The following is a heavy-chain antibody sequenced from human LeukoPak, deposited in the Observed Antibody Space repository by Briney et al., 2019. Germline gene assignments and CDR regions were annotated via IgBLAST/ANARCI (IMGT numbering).Heavy chain of an antibody. D-gene: IGHD3-10*02. CDR2: ISGSGSTI. J-gene: IGHJ6*04. CDR3: AKLGITMIGGV. V-gene: IGHV3-48*03. Sequence: GGSLRLSCAASGFTFSSYEMNWVRQAPGKGLEWVSYISGSGSTIYYADSVKGRFTISRDNAKNSLYLQMNSLRAEDTAVYYCAKLGITMIGGVWGKGTTVTISS. CDR1: GFTFSSYE.